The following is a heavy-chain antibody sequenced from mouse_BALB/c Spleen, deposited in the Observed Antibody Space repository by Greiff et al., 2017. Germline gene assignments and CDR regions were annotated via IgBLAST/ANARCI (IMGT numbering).Heavy chain of an antibody. D-gene: IGHD1-1*01. CDR2: ISDGGSYT. V-gene: IGHV5-4*02. CDR3: GRARDYGSSFDY. CDR1: GFTFSDYY. J-gene: IGHJ2*01. Sequence: EVKLVESGGGLVKPGGSLKLSCAASGFTFSDYYMSWVRQTPEKRLEWVATISDGGSYTYYPDSVKGRFTITRDNAKNNLYLQMSSLMSEDTAMYYCGRARDYGSSFDYWGQGTTLTVSS.